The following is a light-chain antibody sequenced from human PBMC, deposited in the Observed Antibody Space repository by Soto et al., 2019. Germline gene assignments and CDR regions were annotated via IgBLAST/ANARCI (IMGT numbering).Light chain of an antibody. V-gene: IGKV4-1*01. CDR3: QQDRSAAPFT. J-gene: IGKJ2*01. CDR2: WAS. CDR1: QSLFFSFSNKTF. Sequence: IVMTQSPDSLAVSLGERATITCKSSQSLFFSFSNKTFLAWYQQKPGQPPKLLIYWASTRESGFPDRFTGSGSGADFTLSITSLQAEDVAVYYYQQDRSAAPFTFGQGTKLEIK.